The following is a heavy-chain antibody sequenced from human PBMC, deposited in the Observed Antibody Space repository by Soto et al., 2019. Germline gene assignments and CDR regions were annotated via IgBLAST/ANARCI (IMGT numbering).Heavy chain of an antibody. D-gene: IGHD3-10*01. V-gene: IGHV1-18*01. J-gene: IGHJ4*02. CDR1: GYTFTNFG. CDR2: ISAYNGNT. CDR3: ARGGPPIDY. Sequence: QVHLVQSGAEVKKPGASVKVSCTASGYTFTNFGISCVRLSPGQGLEWMGWISAYNGNTSYAQKCQRRVTMTTDTSTSTAYMELRSLRSDDTAVYYCARGGPPIDYWGQGTLVTVSS.